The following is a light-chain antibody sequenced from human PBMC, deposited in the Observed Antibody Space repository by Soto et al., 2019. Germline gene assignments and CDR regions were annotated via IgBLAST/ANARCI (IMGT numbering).Light chain of an antibody. CDR1: QSVDSTY. V-gene: IGKV3-20*01. CDR2: ATS. J-gene: IGKJ2*01. CDR3: QQYDTSPPMYT. Sequence: EIVLTKSPGTLSLSPGERATLSCRASQSVDSTYLAWYQQKPDQSPRLLIYATSTRAAGIPDRFSGSGSGTDFTLTISRLEPDDVAVYYCQQYDTSPPMYTFGQGTKV.